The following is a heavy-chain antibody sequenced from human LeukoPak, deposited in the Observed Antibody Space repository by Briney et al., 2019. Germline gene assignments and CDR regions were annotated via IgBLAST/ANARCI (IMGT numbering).Heavy chain of an antibody. CDR3: AKSYGDYYYMDV. CDR2: ISWNSGSI. V-gene: IGHV3-9*01. Sequence: GGSLRLSCAASGFTFDDYAMHWVRQAPGKGLAWVSGISWNSGSIGYADSVKGRFTISRDNAKTSLYLQMNSLRAEDTALYYCAKSYGDYYYMDVWGKGTTVTVSS. CDR1: GFTFDDYA. D-gene: IGHD4-17*01. J-gene: IGHJ6*03.